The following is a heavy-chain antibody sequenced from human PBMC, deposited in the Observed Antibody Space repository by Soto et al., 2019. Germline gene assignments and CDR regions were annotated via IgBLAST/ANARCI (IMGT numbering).Heavy chain of an antibody. CDR1: GFVFSDYA. V-gene: IGHV3-23*01. D-gene: IGHD2-2*01. Sequence: EVQLLDSGGGWVQPGGSLRLSCVASGFVFSDYAMSWVRQAPGKGLEWVSALSAGGSDTYYADSVKGRFPVSRVNSKNSLYLQMNTQRAEDTAIYYCASVPIWCGSSSCYTEGFDSWGQGSLVTVSS. CDR2: LSAGGSDT. CDR3: ASVPIWCGSSSCYTEGFDS. J-gene: IGHJ4*02.